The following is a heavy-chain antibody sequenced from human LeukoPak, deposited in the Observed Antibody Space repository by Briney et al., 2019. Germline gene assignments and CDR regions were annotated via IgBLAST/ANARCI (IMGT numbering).Heavy chain of an antibody. D-gene: IGHD1-7*01. CDR2: IYTSGST. V-gene: IGHV4-4*07. J-gene: IGHJ4*02. CDR1: GGSISSYY. Sequence: SETLSLTCTVSGGSISSYYWSWIRQPAGKGLEWIGRIYTSGSTNYNPSLKSRVTMSVDTSKNQFSLKLSSVTAADTAVYYCTRLSGDYWNYGGNFDSWGQGTLVTVSS. CDR3: TRLSGDYWNYGGNFDS.